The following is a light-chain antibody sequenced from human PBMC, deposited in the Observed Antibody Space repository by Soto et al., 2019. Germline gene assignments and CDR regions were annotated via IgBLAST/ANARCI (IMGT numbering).Light chain of an antibody. V-gene: IGKV3-20*01. CDR2: GAS. CDR1: QSVSSNY. Sequence: EIVLTQSAGTLSLSPGERATLSCRASQSVSSNYLAWYQQKPGQAPRPLIYGASSRATGIPDRFSGSGAGTDFTLTISRLESEDFAVYYYQQYGSSPWTFGQGTKVDIK. CDR3: QQYGSSPWT. J-gene: IGKJ1*01.